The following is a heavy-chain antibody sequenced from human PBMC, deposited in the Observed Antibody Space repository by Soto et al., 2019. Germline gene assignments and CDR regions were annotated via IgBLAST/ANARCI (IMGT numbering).Heavy chain of an antibody. J-gene: IGHJ5*02. CDR2: IIPILGIA. CDR3: AELELNEFDP. V-gene: IGHV1-69*02. D-gene: IGHD1-7*01. Sequence: QVQLVQSGAEVKKPGSSVKVSCKASGGTFSSYTISWVRQAPGQGLEWMRRIIPILGIANYAQKFQGRVTITADKSTSTAYMELSSLRSEDTAVYYCAELELNEFDPWGQGTLVTVSS. CDR1: GGTFSSYT.